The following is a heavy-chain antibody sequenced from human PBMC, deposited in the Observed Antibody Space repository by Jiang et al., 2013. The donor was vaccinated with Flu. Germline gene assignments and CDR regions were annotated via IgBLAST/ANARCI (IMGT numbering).Heavy chain of an antibody. Sequence: GPGLVKPSETLSLTCTVSGDSTSSSDYYWGWIRQPPGKGLEWIGSNYNGETTFCKSSLESRITTSVDWSKNQFSLKLNSVTAADTAFYFCVRHKSQLRRMDVWGQGTTVTVSS. CDR2: NYNGETT. V-gene: IGHV4-39*01. CDR3: VRHKSQLRRMDV. CDR1: GDSTSSSDYY. J-gene: IGHJ6*02. D-gene: IGHD2-2*01.